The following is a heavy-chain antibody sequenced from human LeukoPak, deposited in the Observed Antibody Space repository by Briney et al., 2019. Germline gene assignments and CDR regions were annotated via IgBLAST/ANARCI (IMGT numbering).Heavy chain of an antibody. Sequence: SETLSLTCAVSGGSISSGGYSWSWIRQPPGKGLEWIGYIYHSGSTYYNPSLKSRVTISVDRSKNLFSLKLSSVTAADTAVYYCARTGYSSSWFYYFDYWGQGTLVTVSS. D-gene: IGHD6-13*01. CDR1: GGSISSGGYS. CDR2: IYHSGST. CDR3: ARTGYSSSWFYYFDY. J-gene: IGHJ4*02. V-gene: IGHV4-30-2*01.